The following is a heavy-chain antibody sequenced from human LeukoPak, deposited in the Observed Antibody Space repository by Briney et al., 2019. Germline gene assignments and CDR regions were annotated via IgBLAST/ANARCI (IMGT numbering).Heavy chain of an antibody. J-gene: IGHJ6*02. V-gene: IGHV1-8*02. D-gene: IGHD5-18*01. Sequence: WASVKVSCKAAGYIFIDFDINWVRQATGQGLEWMGWMTPKSGYTAYAQKLQGRVTMTKNNSINTAYMELSSLRSEDSAVYYCVRGCGNTYPCVMGVWGQGTTVTVSS. CDR2: MTPKSGYT. CDR1: GYIFIDFD. CDR3: VRGCGNTYPCVMGV.